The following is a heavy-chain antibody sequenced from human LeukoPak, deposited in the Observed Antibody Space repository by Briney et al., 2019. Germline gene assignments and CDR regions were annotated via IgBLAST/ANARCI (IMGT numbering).Heavy chain of an antibody. CDR1: GFTFSTYS. CDR3: VRAMDV. J-gene: IGHJ6*02. Sequence: GGSLRLSCAASGFTFSTYSMNWVRQAPGKGLEWVSSISGSGSYVFYADSVKGRFTISRDHAKNSLYLQMNSLRAEDTAVYYCVRAMDVWGQGTTVTVSS. V-gene: IGHV3-21*01. CDR2: ISGSGSYV.